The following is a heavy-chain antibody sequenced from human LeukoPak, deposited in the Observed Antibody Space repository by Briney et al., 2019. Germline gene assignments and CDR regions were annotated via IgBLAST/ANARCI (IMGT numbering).Heavy chain of an antibody. Sequence: GGSLRLSCAASGFTFSSYAMSWVRQAPGKGLEGVSAISGSGGSTYYADSVKGRFTISRDNSKNTLYLQMNSLRAEDTAVYYCAKDGGRKIVVVPAALVDWFDPWGQGTLVTVSS. CDR2: ISGSGGST. CDR3: AKDGGRKIVVVPAALVDWFDP. V-gene: IGHV3-23*01. D-gene: IGHD2-2*01. J-gene: IGHJ5*02. CDR1: GFTFSSYA.